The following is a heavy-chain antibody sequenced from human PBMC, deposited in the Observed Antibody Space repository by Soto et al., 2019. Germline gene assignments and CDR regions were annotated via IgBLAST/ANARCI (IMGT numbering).Heavy chain of an antibody. V-gene: IGHV1-46*01. J-gene: IGHJ6*02. CDR1: GYTFTSYY. CDR2: INPSGGST. Sequence: GASVKVSCKASGYTFTSYYMHWVRQAPGQGLEWMGIINPSGGSTSHAQKFQGRVTMTRDTSTSTVYMELSSLRSEDTAVYYCARSYYYDSSGYSPRDYGMDVWGQGTTVTVSS. CDR3: ARSYYYDSSGYSPRDYGMDV. D-gene: IGHD3-22*01.